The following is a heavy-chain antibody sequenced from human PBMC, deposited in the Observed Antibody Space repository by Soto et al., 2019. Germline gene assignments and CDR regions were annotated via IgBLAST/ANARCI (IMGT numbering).Heavy chain of an antibody. D-gene: IGHD3-10*01. Sequence: SQTLSLTCAISGDSVSSNSAALNWLRQSPSRGLEWLGRTYYRSKWYNDYVVSVKSRITINPDTSKNQFSLQLNSVTPEDTAVYYCARERGVLSEAFDIWGQGTVVTVSS. J-gene: IGHJ3*02. V-gene: IGHV6-1*01. CDR3: ARERGVLSEAFDI. CDR2: TYYRSKWYN. CDR1: GDSVSSNSAA.